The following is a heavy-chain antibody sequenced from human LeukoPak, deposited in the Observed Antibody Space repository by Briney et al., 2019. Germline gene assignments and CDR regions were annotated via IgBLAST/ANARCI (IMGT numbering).Heavy chain of an antibody. V-gene: IGHV4-34*01. Sequence: SETLSLTCAVYGGSFSGYDWSWMRQPPGGGLEGIGEIKHSGSTNYNPSLKSRATISVDTSKTQSSLKLSSVTAADTAVYYCARGEGPSGGSLTFDYWGKGTLVTVSS. CDR2: IKHSGST. J-gene: IGHJ4*02. CDR1: GGSFSGYD. D-gene: IGHD2-15*01. CDR3: ARGEGPSGGSLTFDY.